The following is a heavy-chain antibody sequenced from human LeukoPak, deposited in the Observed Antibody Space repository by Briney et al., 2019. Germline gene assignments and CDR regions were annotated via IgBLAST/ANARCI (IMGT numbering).Heavy chain of an antibody. CDR3: ARVRNYGDYPGAFDI. CDR1: GFTFSSYA. V-gene: IGHV3-30-3*01. Sequence: GRSLRLSCAASGFTFSSYAMHWVRQAPGKGLEWVAVISYDGSNKYYADSVKGRFTISRDNSKNTLYLQMNSLRAEDTAVYYCARVRNYGDYPGAFDIWGQGTMVTVSS. D-gene: IGHD4-17*01. CDR2: ISYDGSNK. J-gene: IGHJ3*02.